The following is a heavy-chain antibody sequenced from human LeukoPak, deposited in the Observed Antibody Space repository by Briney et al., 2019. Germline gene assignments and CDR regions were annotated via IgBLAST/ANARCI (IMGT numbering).Heavy chain of an antibody. CDR2: VDHTGST. CDR3: ARGYCSGGSCYSYYYYNYMDV. V-gene: IGHV4-59*12. CDR1: DDSITMYY. J-gene: IGHJ6*03. Sequence: SETLSLTCSVSDDSITMYYWTWIRQPPGKGLEWIGYVDHTGSTNFNPSLNGRVSISRDTTKNLFSLRLSSVTAADTAVYYCARGYCSGGSCYSYYYYNYMDVWGKGTTVTVSS. D-gene: IGHD2-15*01.